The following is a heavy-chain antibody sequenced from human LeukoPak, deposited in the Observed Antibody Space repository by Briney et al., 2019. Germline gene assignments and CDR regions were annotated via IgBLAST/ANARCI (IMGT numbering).Heavy chain of an antibody. J-gene: IGHJ3*02. CDR1: GGSVSSGTYY. D-gene: IGHD3-10*01. Sequence: SETLSLTCTVSGGSVSSGTYYWSWIRQPPGEGLEWSGYIYYSGSTNYNPSLKSRVTISVDTSKNQFSLKLSSVTAADTAVYYCARVEWFGELSPFDIWGQGTMVTVSS. V-gene: IGHV4-61*01. CDR3: ARVEWFGELSPFDI. CDR2: IYYSGST.